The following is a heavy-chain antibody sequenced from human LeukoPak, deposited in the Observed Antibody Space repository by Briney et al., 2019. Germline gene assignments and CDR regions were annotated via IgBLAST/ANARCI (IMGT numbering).Heavy chain of an antibody. J-gene: IGHJ4*02. CDR2: VNPEDGET. CDR3: ATLSGSYYENDY. Sequence: GASVKVSCTASGYTFTDYYMHWVRQAPGKGLEGMGRVNPEDGETIYAEKFQGRVTITADTSTDTAYMELSSLRSEDTAVYYCATLSGSYYENDYWGQGTLVTVSS. D-gene: IGHD1-26*01. CDR1: GYTFTDYY. V-gene: IGHV1-69-2*01.